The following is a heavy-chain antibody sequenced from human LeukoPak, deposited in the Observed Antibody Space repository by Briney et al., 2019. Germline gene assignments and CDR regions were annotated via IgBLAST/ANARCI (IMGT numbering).Heavy chain of an antibody. CDR3: ARDGTSTDDY. J-gene: IGHJ4*02. Sequence: GASVKVSCTASGYTSSNFGINWVRQAPGQGLEWIAWISGNNDNPNYGQKFQGRFTVTTDSSTSTAYMELRNLRSDDTAVYYCARDGTSTDDYWGQGTLVTVSS. D-gene: IGHD2-2*01. CDR2: ISGNNDNP. V-gene: IGHV1-18*01. CDR1: GYTSSNFG.